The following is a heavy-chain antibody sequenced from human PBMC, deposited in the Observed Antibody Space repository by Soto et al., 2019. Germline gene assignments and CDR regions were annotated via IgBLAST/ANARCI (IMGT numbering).Heavy chain of an antibody. CDR1: GFNFNKYA. J-gene: IGHJ4*02. Sequence: DVQLLESGGGLVQPGGSLRLSCVASGFNFNKYAMIWVRQAPGKGQEWVSGITGSGSSIQYIASVKGRFTISRDNSKNTVYLQMDSLKAEDTAMYYCAKDDVSGDGLWLVSDWGQGTPVTVSS. D-gene: IGHD2-21*02. CDR2: ITGSGSSI. V-gene: IGHV3-23*01. CDR3: AKDDVSGDGLWLVSD.